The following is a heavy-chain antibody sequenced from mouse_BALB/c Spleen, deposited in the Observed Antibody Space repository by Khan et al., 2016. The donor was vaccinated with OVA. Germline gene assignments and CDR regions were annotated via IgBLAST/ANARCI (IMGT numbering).Heavy chain of an antibody. CDR2: INPSSGYT. CDR1: GYTFTSYT. D-gene: IGHD2-14*01. V-gene: IGHV1-4*01. CDR3: ARDGAYYRNDGWFAY. J-gene: IGHJ3*01. Sequence: VQLQQSGAELASPGASVKMSCKASGYTFTSYTIHWIKQRPGQGLEWIGYINPSSGYTNYNQKFKDKATLNANNSSPTAYMQLSSQTSDDSSVYYCARDGAYYRNDGWFAYWGQGTLVSVSA.